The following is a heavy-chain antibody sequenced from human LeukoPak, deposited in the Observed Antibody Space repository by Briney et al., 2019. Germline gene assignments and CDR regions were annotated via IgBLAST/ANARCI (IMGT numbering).Heavy chain of an antibody. CDR3: ARNYSPFDY. V-gene: IGHV3-48*01. CDR1: GFTFSSYE. J-gene: IGHJ4*02. CDR2: ISSDSGTI. D-gene: IGHD3-10*01. Sequence: GGSLRLSCAASGFTFSSYEMNWVRQAPGKGLEWVSYISSDSGTIYYADSVKGRFTISRDNAKNSLYLQMDNLRAADTAVYYCARNYSPFDYWGQGTLVTVSS.